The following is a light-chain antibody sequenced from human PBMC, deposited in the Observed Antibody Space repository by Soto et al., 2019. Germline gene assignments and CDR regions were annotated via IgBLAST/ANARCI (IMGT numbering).Light chain of an antibody. J-gene: IGLJ1*01. Sequence: QSVLTQPASVSGSPGQSITISCTGTSSDFGDYDYVSWYLQHPGKVPKLMIYEVSNRPSAVSNRFSGSKSGNTASLTISGLQAEAEADYYCNSYTGSSTLVFGNGTKVTV. CDR2: EVS. CDR1: SSDFGDYDY. CDR3: NSYTGSSTLV. V-gene: IGLV2-14*01.